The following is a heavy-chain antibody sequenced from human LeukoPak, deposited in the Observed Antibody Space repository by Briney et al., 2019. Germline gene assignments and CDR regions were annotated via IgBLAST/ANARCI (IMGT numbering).Heavy chain of an antibody. CDR3: ARVTKTGAPPIGI. D-gene: IGHD1-1*01. J-gene: IGHJ3*02. CDR2: ISAYNGNT. CDR1: GYTFTSYG. Sequence: ASVKVSCKASGYTFTSYGISWVRQAPGQGLEWMGWISAYNGNTNYAQKLQGRVTMTRDTSTSTVYMELSSLRSEDTAVYYCARVTKTGAPPIGIWGQGTMVTVSS. V-gene: IGHV1-18*01.